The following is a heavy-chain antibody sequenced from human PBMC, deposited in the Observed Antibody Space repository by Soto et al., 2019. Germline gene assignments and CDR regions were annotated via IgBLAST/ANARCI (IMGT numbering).Heavy chain of an antibody. D-gene: IGHD5-12*01. V-gene: IGHV4-59*01. CDR3: ASALRGYNYFDN. CDR1: GGSISSYY. CDR2: IYYSGST. J-gene: IGHJ4*02. Sequence: SETLSLTCTVSGGSISSYYWSWIRQPPGKGLEWIGYIYYSGSTNYNPSLKSRVTISVDTSKNQFSLKLSSVTAADTAVYYCASALRGYNYFDNWGQGTLVTVSS.